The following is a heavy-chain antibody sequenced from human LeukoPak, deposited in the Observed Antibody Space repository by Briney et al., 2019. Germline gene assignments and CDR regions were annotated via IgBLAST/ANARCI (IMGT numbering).Heavy chain of an antibody. CDR2: ISSSSSYI. CDR3: ARGYCTNGVCYLPWFDP. Sequence: GGSLRLSCAASGFAFSSYSMNWVCQAPGKGLEWVSSISSSSSYIYYADSVKGRFTISRDNAKNSLYLQTNSLRAEDTAVYYCARGYCTNGVCYLPWFDPWGQGTLVTVSS. D-gene: IGHD2-8*01. CDR1: GFAFSSYS. J-gene: IGHJ5*02. V-gene: IGHV3-21*01.